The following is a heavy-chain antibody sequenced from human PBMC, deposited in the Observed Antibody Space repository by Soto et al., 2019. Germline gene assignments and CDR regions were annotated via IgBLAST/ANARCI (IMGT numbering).Heavy chain of an antibody. Sequence: QVQLVESGGGVVQPGRSLRLSCAASGFTFSSYAMHWVRQAPGKGLEWVAVISYDGSNKYYADSVKGRFTISRDNSTDTLYLQMNSLRAEDTAVYYCMVRGANYFDYWGQGTLVTVSS. J-gene: IGHJ4*02. V-gene: IGHV3-30-3*01. CDR3: MVRGANYFDY. CDR2: ISYDGSNK. CDR1: GFTFSSYA. D-gene: IGHD3-10*01.